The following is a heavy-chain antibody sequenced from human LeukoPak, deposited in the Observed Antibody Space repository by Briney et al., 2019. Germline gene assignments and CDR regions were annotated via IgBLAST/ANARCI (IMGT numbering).Heavy chain of an antibody. V-gene: IGHV3-74*01. D-gene: IGHD3-22*01. CDR2: INPDGSIT. CDR1: GFTFSGHW. CDR3: AKDHDTMIVVVTNGEYFQH. J-gene: IGHJ1*01. Sequence: GGSLRLSCAASGFTFSGHWMHWVRQAPGKGLVWVSRINPDGSITGCADSVKGRFTISRDNSKNTLYLQMNSLRAEDTAVYYCAKDHDTMIVVVTNGEYFQHWGQGTLVTVSS.